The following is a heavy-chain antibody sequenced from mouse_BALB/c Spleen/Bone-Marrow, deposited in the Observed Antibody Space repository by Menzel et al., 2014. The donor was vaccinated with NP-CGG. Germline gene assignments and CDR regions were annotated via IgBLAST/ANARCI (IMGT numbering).Heavy chain of an antibody. J-gene: IGHJ2*01. Sequence: QVHVKQSGAELAKPGASVKMSCKASGYTFTSHWMHWVKQRPGQGLEWIGYVNPSTGYTEYNQKFKDKATLTADKSSSTAYMQLSSLTSEDSAVYYCARWGDDGTFDYWGQGTTLTVSS. D-gene: IGHD2-12*01. CDR2: VNPSTGYT. CDR1: GYTFTSHW. CDR3: ARWGDDGTFDY. V-gene: IGHV1-7*01.